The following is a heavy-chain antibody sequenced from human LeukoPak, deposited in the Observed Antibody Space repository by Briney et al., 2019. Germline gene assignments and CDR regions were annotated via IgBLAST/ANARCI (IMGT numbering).Heavy chain of an antibody. V-gene: IGHV3-48*03. J-gene: IGHJ4*02. CDR2: ISSSGSTI. D-gene: IGHD4-23*01. CDR3: ARDYGGSSPFDY. Sequence: GGSLRLSCAASGVTFSSYAMNWGRQGPGKGLEWVSSISSSGSTIYYADSVKGRFTISRDNAKNSLYLQMNSLRAEDTAVYYCARDYGGSSPFDYWGQGTLVTVSS. CDR1: GVTFSSYA.